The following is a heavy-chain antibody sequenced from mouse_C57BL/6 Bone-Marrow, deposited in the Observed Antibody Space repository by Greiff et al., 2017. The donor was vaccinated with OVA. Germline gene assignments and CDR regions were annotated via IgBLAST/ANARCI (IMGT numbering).Heavy chain of an antibody. V-gene: IGHV2-2*01. CDR2: IWSGGST. CDR3: ARVGRFAY. J-gene: IGHJ3*01. Sequence: QVQLKESGPGLVQPSQSLSITCTVSGFSLTSYGVHWVRQSPGKGLEWLGVIWSGGSTDYNAAFISRLSISKDNSKSQVFFKMNSLQADDTAIYYCARVGRFAYWGQGTLVTVSA. D-gene: IGHD1-1*01. CDR1: GFSLTSYG.